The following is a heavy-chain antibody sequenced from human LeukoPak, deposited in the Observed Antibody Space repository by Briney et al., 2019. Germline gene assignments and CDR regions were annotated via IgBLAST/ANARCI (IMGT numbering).Heavy chain of an antibody. D-gene: IGHD3-10*01. CDR1: GLTFGNSW. CDR2: INNEGTTI. V-gene: IGHV3-74*01. J-gene: IGHJ1*01. CDR3: ARVSGLGMNEYYQH. Sequence: PGGSLGLSCEASGLTFGNSWMHWVRQAPGKGLVWVSRINNEGTTISYADSVKGRFTISRDNAKNTLYLQMNSLRAEDTAVYYCARVSGLGMNEYYQHWGQGTLVTVAS.